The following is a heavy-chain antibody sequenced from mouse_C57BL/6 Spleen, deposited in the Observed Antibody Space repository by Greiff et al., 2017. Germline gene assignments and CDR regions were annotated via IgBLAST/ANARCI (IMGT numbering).Heavy chain of an antibody. CDR3: ARSDYDDGYAMDY. D-gene: IGHD2-4*01. CDR1: GYSFTGYY. J-gene: IGHJ4*01. V-gene: IGHV1-42*01. Sequence: VQLKQSGPELVKPGASVKISCKASGYSFTGYYMNWVKQSPEKSLEWIGEINPSTGGTTYNQKFKAKATLTVDKSSSTAYMQLKSLTSEDSAVYYCARSDYDDGYAMDYWGQGTSVTVSS. CDR2: INPSTGGT.